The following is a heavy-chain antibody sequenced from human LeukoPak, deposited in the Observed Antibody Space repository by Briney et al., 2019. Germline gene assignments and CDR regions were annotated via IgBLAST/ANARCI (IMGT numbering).Heavy chain of an antibody. Sequence: GESLKISCKASGYFFPSSWIGWVRQMPGKGLEWMGIIYPGDSETIYGPSFQGQVTISADKSISTAYLQWSSLKASDTAMYYCARGMGRQAFEIWGQGTMVTVSS. D-gene: IGHD3-10*01. CDR1: GYFFPSSW. CDR2: IYPGDSET. J-gene: IGHJ3*02. V-gene: IGHV5-51*01. CDR3: ARGMGRQAFEI.